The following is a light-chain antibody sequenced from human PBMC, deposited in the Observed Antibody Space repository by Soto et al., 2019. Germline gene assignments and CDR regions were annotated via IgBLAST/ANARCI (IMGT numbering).Light chain of an antibody. CDR2: EVS. CDR1: SSDVGSYNL. CDR3: CSYAGSSSYV. Sequence: QSVLTQPASVSGSPGRSITISCTGTSSDVGSYNLVSWYQQLPGKAPKLMIYEVSKRPSGVSNRFSGSKSGNTASLTISGLQAEDEADYYCCSYAGSSSYVFGNGTKVTVL. J-gene: IGLJ1*01. V-gene: IGLV2-23*02.